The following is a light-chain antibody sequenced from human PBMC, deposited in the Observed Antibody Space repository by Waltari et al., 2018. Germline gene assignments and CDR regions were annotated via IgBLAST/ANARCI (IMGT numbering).Light chain of an antibody. V-gene: IGKV1-5*03. CDR2: RAS. J-gene: IGKJ1*01. CDR1: QSVSTW. Sequence: VGDRVIITCRTSQSVSTWLAWYQQKPGKAPNLLIYRASSLKSGVPSRFSGSGSGTEFTLTITSLQPDDFATYYCQQYQTYSRTFGPGTKVEVK. CDR3: QQYQTYSRT.